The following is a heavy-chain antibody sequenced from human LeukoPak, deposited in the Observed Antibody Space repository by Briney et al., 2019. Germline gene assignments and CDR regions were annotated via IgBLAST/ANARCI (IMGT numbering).Heavy chain of an antibody. CDR1: GFTFSSYG. Sequence: PGGSLRLSCAASGFTFSSYGMHWVRQAPGKGLEWVAFIRYDGSNKYYADSVKGRFTISRDNSKNTLYLQMNSLRAEDTAVYYCAKDAPIFNDAFDIWGQGTMVTVSS. CDR3: AKDAPIFNDAFDI. J-gene: IGHJ3*02. V-gene: IGHV3-30*02. CDR2: IRYDGSNK.